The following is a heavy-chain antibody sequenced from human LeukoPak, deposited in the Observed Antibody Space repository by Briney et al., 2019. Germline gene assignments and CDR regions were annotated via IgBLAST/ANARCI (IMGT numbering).Heavy chain of an antibody. D-gene: IGHD7-27*01. CDR3: GRFTRSGDSVY. CDR1: GFTFSSYW. V-gene: IGHV3-7*01. J-gene: IGHJ4*02. CDR2: IKQDGSEK. Sequence: PGGSLRLSCAASGFTFSSYWMSWVRLAPGKGLEWVANIKQDGSEKQYVDSVKGRFAISRDNAENSLYLQMNSLKAEDTAVYYCGRFTRSGDSVYWGQGTLVTVSS.